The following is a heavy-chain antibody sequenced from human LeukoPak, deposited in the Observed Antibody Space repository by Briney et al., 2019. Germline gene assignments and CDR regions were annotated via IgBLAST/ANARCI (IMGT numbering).Heavy chain of an antibody. J-gene: IGHJ4*02. Sequence: ASVKVSCKASGYTFTSYAMNWLRQAPGQGLEWMGWINTNTGNPTYAQGFTGRFVFSLDTSVSTAYLQISSLKAEDTAVYYCARVLKRSSSWYIMAYWGQGTLVTVSS. V-gene: IGHV7-4-1*02. CDR2: INTNTGNP. CDR3: ARVLKRSSSWYIMAY. D-gene: IGHD6-13*01. CDR1: GYTFTSYA.